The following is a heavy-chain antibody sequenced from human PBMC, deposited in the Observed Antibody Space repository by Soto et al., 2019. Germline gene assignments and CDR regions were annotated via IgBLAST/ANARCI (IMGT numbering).Heavy chain of an antibody. J-gene: IGHJ3*02. D-gene: IGHD4-17*01. Sequence: GGSLRLSCAASGFTFSSYAMHWVRQAPGKGLEWVAVISYDGSNKYYADSVKGRFTISRDNSKNTLYLQMNSLRAEDTAVYYCSRGWKSAVKSFDIRGQGTMVTV. V-gene: IGHV3-30-3*01. CDR1: GFTFSSYA. CDR2: ISYDGSNK. CDR3: SRGWKSAVKSFDI.